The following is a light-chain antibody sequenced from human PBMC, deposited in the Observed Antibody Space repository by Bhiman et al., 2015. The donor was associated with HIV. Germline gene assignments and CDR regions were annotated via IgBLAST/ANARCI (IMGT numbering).Light chain of an antibody. J-gene: IGLJ1*01. V-gene: IGLV3-1*01. CDR2: QDS. Sequence: SYELTQPPSVSVSPGQTASITCSGDNLGDKYTSWYQQKPGQSPVLVIYQDSKRPSGIPERFSGSNSGNTATLTISGTQAMDEADYYCQAWDSSNAYFVFGTGTKVTVL. CDR3: QAWDSSNAYFV. CDR1: NLGDKY.